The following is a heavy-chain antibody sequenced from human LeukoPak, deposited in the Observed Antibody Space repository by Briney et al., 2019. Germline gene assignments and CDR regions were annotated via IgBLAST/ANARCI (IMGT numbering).Heavy chain of an antibody. CDR2: IYTSGST. D-gene: IGHD3-10*01. J-gene: IGHJ3*02. Sequence: SQTLSLTCTVSGGSISSGSYYWSWIRQPAGKGLEWIGRIYTSGSTNYNPSLKSRVTMSVDTSKNQFSLKLSSVTAADTAVYYCARDLLWFGELSAFDIWGQGTMVTVSS. V-gene: IGHV4-61*02. CDR1: GGSISSGSYY. CDR3: ARDLLWFGELSAFDI.